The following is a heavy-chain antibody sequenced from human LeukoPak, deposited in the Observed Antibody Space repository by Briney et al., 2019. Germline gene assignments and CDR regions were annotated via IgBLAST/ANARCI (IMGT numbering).Heavy chain of an antibody. CDR3: ARDDYGDYAYR. V-gene: IGHV3-69-1*01. Sequence: PGGSLRLSCAASGFTFSDYYMSWIRQAPGKGLEWVSSISSSSYIYYADSVKGRFTISRDNAKNSLYLQMNSLRAEDTAVYYCARDDYGDYAYRWGQGTLVTVSS. D-gene: IGHD4-17*01. J-gene: IGHJ5*02. CDR2: ISSSSYI. CDR1: GFTFSDYY.